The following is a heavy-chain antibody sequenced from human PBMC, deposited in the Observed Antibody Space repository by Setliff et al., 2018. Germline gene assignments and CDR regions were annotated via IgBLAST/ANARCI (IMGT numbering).Heavy chain of an antibody. CDR1: GYSIRNGYY. CDR2: IYHGGTT. V-gene: IGHV4-38-2*01. D-gene: IGHD2-2*01. CDR3: ARVKIAILPAAIDY. Sequence: PSETLSLTCGVSGYSIRNGYYWAWIRQPPGKGLEWIGSIYHGGTTYYSPSLKTRVTMSVDTSKNQFFLKLSSVTAADTAVYYCARVKIAILPAAIDYWGQGTLVTVSS. J-gene: IGHJ4*02.